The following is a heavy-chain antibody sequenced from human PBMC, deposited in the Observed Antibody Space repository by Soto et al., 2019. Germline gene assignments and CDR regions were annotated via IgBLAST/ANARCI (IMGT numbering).Heavy chain of an antibody. V-gene: IGHV3-23*01. CDR2: IVDSGGRA. CDR3: APVPAASSYYNTDV. Sequence: PGGSLRLSCAASGFAFSTYAMNWVRQAPGKGLEWVSGIVDSGGRAFYADSVQGRFTISRDNSKNTLYLEMSNLRAEDTAIYYCAPVPAASSYYNTDVWGQGTTVTVSS. CDR1: GFAFSTYA. J-gene: IGHJ6*02. D-gene: IGHD2-2*01.